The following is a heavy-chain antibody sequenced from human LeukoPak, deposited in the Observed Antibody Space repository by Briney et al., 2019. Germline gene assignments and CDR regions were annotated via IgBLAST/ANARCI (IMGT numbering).Heavy chain of an antibody. D-gene: IGHD6-19*01. CDR3: ARGIGPDGKYSSGWYGFDP. V-gene: IGHV4-34*01. J-gene: IGHJ5*02. Sequence: FTSYYMHWIRQPPGKGLEWIGEINHSGSTNYSPSLKSRVTISVDTSKNQFSLKLSSVTAADTAVYYCARGIGPDGKYSSGWYGFDPWGQGTLVTVSS. CDR2: INHSGST. CDR1: FTSYY.